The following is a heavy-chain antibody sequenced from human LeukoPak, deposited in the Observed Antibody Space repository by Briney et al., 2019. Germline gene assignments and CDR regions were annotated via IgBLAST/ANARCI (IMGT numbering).Heavy chain of an antibody. V-gene: IGHV3-48*03. CDR3: AKDDQTYYYDSSGFDY. Sequence: GGSLRLSCAASGFTFSSYEMNWVRQAPGKGLEWVSYISSSGSTIYYADSVKGRFTISRDNAKNSLYLQMNSLRAEDTAVYYCAKDDQTYYYDSSGFDYWGQGTLVTVSS. CDR2: ISSSGSTI. J-gene: IGHJ4*02. D-gene: IGHD3-22*01. CDR1: GFTFSSYE.